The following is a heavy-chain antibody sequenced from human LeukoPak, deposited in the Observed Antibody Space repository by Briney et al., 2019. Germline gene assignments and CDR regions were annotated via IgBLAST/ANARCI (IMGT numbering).Heavy chain of an antibody. CDR2: ISSSSSYI. V-gene: IGHV3-21*01. D-gene: IGHD1-26*01. CDR1: GFTFSSYS. Sequence: GGSLRLSCAASGFTFSSYSMNWVGRAPGKGLEWVSSISSSSSYIYYADSVKGRFTISRDNAKNSLYLQMNSLRAEDTAVYYCARDGVARGGSYGLDFDYWGQGTLVTVSS. J-gene: IGHJ4*02. CDR3: ARDGVARGGSYGLDFDY.